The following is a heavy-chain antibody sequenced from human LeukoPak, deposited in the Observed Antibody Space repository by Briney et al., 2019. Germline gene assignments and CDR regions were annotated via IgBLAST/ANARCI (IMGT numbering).Heavy chain of an antibody. D-gene: IGHD1-26*01. CDR3: ARLDSGSYRSAFDY. V-gene: IGHV4-34*01. CDR1: GGSFSGYY. Sequence: SETLSPTCAVYGGSFSGYYWSWIRQPPGKGLEWIGEINHSGSTNYNPSLKSRVTISVDTSKNQFSLKLSSVTAADTAVYYCARLDSGSYRSAFDYWGQGTLVTVSS. J-gene: IGHJ4*02. CDR2: INHSGST.